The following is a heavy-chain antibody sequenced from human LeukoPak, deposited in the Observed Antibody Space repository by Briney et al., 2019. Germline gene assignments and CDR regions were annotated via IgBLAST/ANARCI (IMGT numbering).Heavy chain of an antibody. D-gene: IGHD4-17*01. CDR3: ARRTTVTTDYGY. CDR2: INHSGST. V-gene: IGHV4-34*01. Sequence: SETLSLTCAVYGGSFSGYYWSWIRQPPGKGLEWIGEINHSGSTNYNPSLKSRVTISVDTSKNQFSLKLSSVTAADTAVYYCARRTTVTTDYGYWGQGTLVTVSS. CDR1: GGSFSGYY. J-gene: IGHJ4*02.